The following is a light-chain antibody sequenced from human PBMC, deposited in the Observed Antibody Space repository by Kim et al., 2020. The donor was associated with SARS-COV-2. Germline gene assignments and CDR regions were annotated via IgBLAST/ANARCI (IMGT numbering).Light chain of an antibody. CDR3: QQTFNTPPT. Sequence: DIQLTQSPSFLSASVGDRVTITCRASQGISSYLAWYQQKPGKAPKLLIYAASSLQGGVPSRFSATGSGTDFTLTISSLQPEDFATFYCQQTFNTPPTFGPGTKVDIK. J-gene: IGKJ1*01. CDR2: AAS. CDR1: QGISSY. V-gene: IGKV1-39*01.